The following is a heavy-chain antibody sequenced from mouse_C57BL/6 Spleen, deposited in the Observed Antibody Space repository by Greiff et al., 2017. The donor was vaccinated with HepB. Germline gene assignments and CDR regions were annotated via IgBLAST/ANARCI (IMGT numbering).Heavy chain of an antibody. J-gene: IGHJ2*01. CDR3: ARHYGSSRGYFDY. CDR2: INYDGSST. CDR1: GFTFSDYY. Sequence: EVKLVESEGGLVQPGSSMKLSCTASGFTFSDYYMAWVRQVPEKGLEWVANINYDGSSTYYLDSLKSRFIISRDNAKNILYLQMSSLKSEDTATYYCARHYGSSRGYFDYWGQGTTLTVSS. V-gene: IGHV5-16*01. D-gene: IGHD1-1*01.